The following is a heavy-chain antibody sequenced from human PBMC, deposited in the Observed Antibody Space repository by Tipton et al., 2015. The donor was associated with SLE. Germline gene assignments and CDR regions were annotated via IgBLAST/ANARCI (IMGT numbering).Heavy chain of an antibody. Sequence: TLSLTCAVYGGSFSGYFWSWIRQPPGKGLEWIGEINHIGRTNYKSSLKSRLTISVDPSKNQFSLKLRSVTAADRAVYYCARGAYCTGGVCHPLDVWGQGTTVTFSS. CDR3: ARGAYCTGGVCHPLDV. V-gene: IGHV4-34*01. CDR1: GGSFSGYF. CDR2: INHIGRT. D-gene: IGHD2-8*02. J-gene: IGHJ6*02.